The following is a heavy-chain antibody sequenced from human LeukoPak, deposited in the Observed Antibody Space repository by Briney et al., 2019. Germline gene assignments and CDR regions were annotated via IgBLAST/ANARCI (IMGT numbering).Heavy chain of an antibody. CDR1: GFYFSAYL. CDR2: IKQDGSQE. J-gene: IGHJ5*02. V-gene: IGHV3-7*04. CDR3: ARDLKGFNL. Sequence: PGGSLRLSCVASGFYFSAYLMSWVRQAPGKGLERVANIKQDGSQEFYLDSVKGRFTISRDNGNNSLYLHMSRLRIEDTAVYYCARDLKGFNLWGQGALVTVPS.